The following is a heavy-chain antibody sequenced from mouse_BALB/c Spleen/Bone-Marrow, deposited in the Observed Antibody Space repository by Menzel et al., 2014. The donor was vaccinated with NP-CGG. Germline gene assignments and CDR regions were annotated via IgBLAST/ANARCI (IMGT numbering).Heavy chain of an antibody. D-gene: IGHD2-14*01. V-gene: IGHV3-2*02. CDR2: ISYSGFT. CDR1: GYSITSDYA. CDR3: SRDYRYDTWFSY. J-gene: IGHJ3*01. Sequence: VQLKESGPGLVKPSQSLSLPCTVTGYSITSDYACNWIRQFPGNKLEWMGYISYSGFTSYNPSLKSRISITRDTSKNQFFLQLNSVTTEDTATYYCSRDYRYDTWFSYWGQGTLVTVSA.